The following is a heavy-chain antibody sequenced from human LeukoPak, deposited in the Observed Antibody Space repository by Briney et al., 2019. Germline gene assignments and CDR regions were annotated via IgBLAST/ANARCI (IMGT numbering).Heavy chain of an antibody. CDR3: AKDLDIVVVPAAEAENDY. CDR2: ISYDGSNK. Sequence: GGSLRLSCAASGFTFSSYGMHWVGQAPGKGLEGVAVISYDGSNKYYADSVKGRFTISRDNSKNTLYLQMNSLRAEDTAVYYCAKDLDIVVVPAAEAENDYWGQGTLVTVSS. CDR1: GFTFSSYG. J-gene: IGHJ4*02. D-gene: IGHD2-2*03. V-gene: IGHV3-30*18.